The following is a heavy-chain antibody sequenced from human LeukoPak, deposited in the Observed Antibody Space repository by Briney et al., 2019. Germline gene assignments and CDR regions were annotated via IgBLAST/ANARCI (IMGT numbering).Heavy chain of an antibody. D-gene: IGHD3-10*01. J-gene: IGHJ5*02. Sequence: ASVKVSCKVSGYTLTELSMHWVRQAPGKGLEWMGGFDPEDGETIYAQKFQGRVTMTEDTSTDTAYMELSSLRSEDTAVYYCATEDMVRGVPKGDNWFDPWGQGTLVTVSS. CDR2: FDPEDGET. V-gene: IGHV1-24*01. CDR1: GYTLTELS. CDR3: ATEDMVRGVPKGDNWFDP.